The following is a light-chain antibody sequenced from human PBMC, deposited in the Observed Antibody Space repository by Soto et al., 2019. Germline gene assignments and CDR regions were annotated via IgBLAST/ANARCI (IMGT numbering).Light chain of an antibody. V-gene: IGKV3-20*01. CDR2: GAS. Sequence: EVVLTQSPGTLSLSPGERATLSCRASQSVNSNYLAWYQQKPGQAPRLLMYGASTRATGIPDRFSGSGSGTDFTLTISRLETEDFAVYYCQQYGSSPRTFGQGTKVDIK. CDR1: QSVNSNY. CDR3: QQYGSSPRT. J-gene: IGKJ1*01.